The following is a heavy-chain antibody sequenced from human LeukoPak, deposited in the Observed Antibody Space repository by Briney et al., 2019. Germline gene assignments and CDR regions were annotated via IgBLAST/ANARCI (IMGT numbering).Heavy chain of an antibody. CDR2: IYYSGST. D-gene: IGHD4-17*01. V-gene: IGHV4-59*08. Sequence: SETLSLTCTVSGGSISSYYWSWIRQPPGKGLEWIGYIYYSGSTNYNPSLKSRVTISVDTSKNQSSLKLSSVTAADTAVYYCARHAEYYGDYSRSWFDPWGQGTLVTVSS. J-gene: IGHJ5*02. CDR1: GGSISSYY. CDR3: ARHAEYYGDYSRSWFDP.